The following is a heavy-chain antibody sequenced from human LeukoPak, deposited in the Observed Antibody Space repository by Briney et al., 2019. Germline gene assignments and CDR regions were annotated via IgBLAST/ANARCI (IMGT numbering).Heavy chain of an antibody. J-gene: IGHJ4*02. V-gene: IGHV1-69*05. Sequence: SVKVSCKASGGTFSSYAIGWVRQAPGQGLEWMGGIIPIFGTANYAQKFQGRVTITTDESTSTAYMELSSLRSEDTAVYYCASPKAGYSGSYHYYFDYWGQGTLVTVSS. CDR1: GGTFSSYA. D-gene: IGHD1-26*01. CDR3: ASPKAGYSGSYHYYFDY. CDR2: IIPIFGTA.